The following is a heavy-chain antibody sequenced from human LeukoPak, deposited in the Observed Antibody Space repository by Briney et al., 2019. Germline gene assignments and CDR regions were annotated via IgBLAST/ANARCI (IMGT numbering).Heavy chain of an antibody. CDR1: GFTFSSYG. Sequence: GGSLRLSCAASGFTFSSYGMHWVRQAPGKGLEWVAVIWYDGSNKYYADSVKGRFTISRDNSKNTLYLQMNSLRAEGTAVYYCAKGLYRRVTTVTTSWFDPWGQGTLVTVSS. CDR2: IWYDGSNK. D-gene: IGHD4-17*01. J-gene: IGHJ5*02. V-gene: IGHV3-33*06. CDR3: AKGLYRRVTTVTTSWFDP.